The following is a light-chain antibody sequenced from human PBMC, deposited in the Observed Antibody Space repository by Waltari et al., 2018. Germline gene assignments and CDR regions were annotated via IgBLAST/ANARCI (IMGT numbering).Light chain of an antibody. CDR2: DVS. Sequence: QSALTQPASVSGSPGQSITISCTGTSSDVGGYNYVSWYQQHPGKAPKLMIYDVSNRPSGVSNRCSGSKSDNTASLTISGLQAEDEADYYCSSYTSSSTLKVFGTGTKVTVL. CDR1: SSDVGGYNY. CDR3: SSYTSSSTLKV. J-gene: IGLJ1*01. V-gene: IGLV2-14*03.